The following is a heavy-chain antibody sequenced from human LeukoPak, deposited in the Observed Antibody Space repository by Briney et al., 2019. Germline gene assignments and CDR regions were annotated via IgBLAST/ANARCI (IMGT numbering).Heavy chain of an antibody. V-gene: IGHV3-21*01. Sequence: GGSLKLSCTASGFSINSYDMNWVRQAPGKGLEWVSSISPKSDFIYYSDSVRGRFTISRDNADSSLYLQMNSLRAEDTAVYYCARADCSASTCYLRRSWFDPWGQGTLVTVSS. CDR3: ARADCSASTCYLRRSWFDP. CDR2: ISPKSDFI. CDR1: GFSINSYD. J-gene: IGHJ5*02. D-gene: IGHD3-9*01.